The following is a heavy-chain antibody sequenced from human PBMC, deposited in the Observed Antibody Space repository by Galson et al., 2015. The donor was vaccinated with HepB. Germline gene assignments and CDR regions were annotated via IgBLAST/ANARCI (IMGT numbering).Heavy chain of an antibody. V-gene: IGHV5-10-1*01. CDR3: ARLVWSGEPYYGMDV. J-gene: IGHJ6*02. D-gene: IGHD7-27*01. CDR2: IDPSDSYT. CDR1: GYRFTDYW. Sequence: QSGAEVKKPGESLRISCQTSGYRFTDYWISWVRQTPGKGLEWMGRIDPSDSYTIYNPSLQGHYSFSADKSFTTAYLQWTSLQASDSGIYYCARLVWSGEPYYGMDVWGQGTTIIVS.